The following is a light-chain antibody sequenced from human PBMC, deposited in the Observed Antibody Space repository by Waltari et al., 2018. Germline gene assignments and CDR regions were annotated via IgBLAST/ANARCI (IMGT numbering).Light chain of an antibody. Sequence: DIELTQSPSSLSASLGDRVTITCRTSEKINNYLNWYQQKPGNAPKLLIYKASTLQIGVPSRFSGSGSGTDYTFTISSLQSEDIGTYYCQYGYDPPYSFGRGTKVEI. CDR3: QYGYDPPYS. CDR1: EKINNY. CDR2: KAS. V-gene: IGKV1-39*02. J-gene: IGKJ2*03.